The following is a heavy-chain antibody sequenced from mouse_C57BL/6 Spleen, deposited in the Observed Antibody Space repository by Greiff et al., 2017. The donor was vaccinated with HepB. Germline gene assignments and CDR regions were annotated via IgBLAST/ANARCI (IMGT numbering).Heavy chain of an antibody. V-gene: IGHV2-2*01. J-gene: IGHJ4*01. Sequence: QVQLKQSGPGLVQPSQSLSITCTVSGFSLTSYGVHWVRQSPGKGLEWLGVIWSGGSTDSNAAFISRLSISKDNSKSQVFFKMNSLQADDTAIYYCARNGAAMDYWGQGTSVTVSS. CDR3: ARNGAAMDY. CDR1: GFSLTSYG. CDR2: IWSGGST.